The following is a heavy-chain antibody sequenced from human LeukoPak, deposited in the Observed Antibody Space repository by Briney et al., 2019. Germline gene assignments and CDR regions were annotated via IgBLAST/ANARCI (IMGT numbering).Heavy chain of an antibody. CDR1: GYTFTGYY. V-gene: IGHV1-2*04. D-gene: IGHD6-13*01. CDR3: ARAGSSSWYGDY. CDR2: INPNSGGT. Sequence: ASVKVSCKASGYTFTGYYMHWVRQAPGQGLEWMGWINPNSGGTNYAQKFQGWVTMTRDTSISTAYMELSRLRSDDTAVYYCARAGSSSWYGDYWGQGTLVTVSS. J-gene: IGHJ4*02.